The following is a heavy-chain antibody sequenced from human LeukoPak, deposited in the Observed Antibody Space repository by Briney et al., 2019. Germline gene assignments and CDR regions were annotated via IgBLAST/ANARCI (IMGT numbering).Heavy chain of an antibody. CDR1: GGTFSSYA. CDR2: IIPIFVTA. D-gene: IGHD5-18*01. Sequence: SVKVSCKASGGTFSSYAISWVRQAPGQGLEWMGGIIPIFVTANYAQNFQGRVTITTDESTSTAYMELSSLRSEDTAVYYCYHVDTAMVEYWGQGTLVTVSS. J-gene: IGHJ4*02. CDR3: YHVDTAMVEY. V-gene: IGHV1-69*05.